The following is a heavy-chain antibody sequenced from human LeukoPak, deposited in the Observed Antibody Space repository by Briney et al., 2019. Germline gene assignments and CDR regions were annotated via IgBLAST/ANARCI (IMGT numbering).Heavy chain of an antibody. CDR2: ISYDGSNK. CDR1: GFTFSSYG. Sequence: GGSLRLSCAASGFTFSSYGMHWVRQAPGKGLEWVAVISYDGSNKYYGDSVKGRFTISRDNAKNSLYLQMNSLRAEDTAVYYCARGGLRIAAAVWGQGTLVTVSS. CDR3: ARGGLRIAAAV. J-gene: IGHJ4*02. V-gene: IGHV3-30*03. D-gene: IGHD6-13*01.